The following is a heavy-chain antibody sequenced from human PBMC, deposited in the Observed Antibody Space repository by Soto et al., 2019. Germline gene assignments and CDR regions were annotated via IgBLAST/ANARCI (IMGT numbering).Heavy chain of an antibody. CDR3: ARDGDCSGGSCYSGAFDY. CDR2: IYYSGST. D-gene: IGHD2-15*01. CDR1: GGSISSGGYY. Sequence: SETLSLTCTVSGGSISSGGYYWSWIRQHPGKGLEWIGYIYYSGSTYYNPSLKSRVTISVDTSKNQFSLKLSSVTAADTAVYYCARDGDCSGGSCYSGAFDYWGQGTLVTVSS. J-gene: IGHJ4*02. V-gene: IGHV4-31*03.